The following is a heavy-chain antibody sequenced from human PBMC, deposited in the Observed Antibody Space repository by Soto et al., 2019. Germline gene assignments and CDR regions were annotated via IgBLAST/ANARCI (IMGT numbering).Heavy chain of an antibody. D-gene: IGHD2-8*02. CDR2: ISYDGSNK. Sequence: PVGSLRLSCAASGFTFSSYGMHWVRQAPGKGLEWVAVISYDGSNKYYADSVKSRFTISRDNSKNTLYLQMNSLRAEDTAVYYCAKGRSADWCFDYWGQGTLVTVSS. CDR3: AKGRSADWCFDY. CDR1: GFTFSSYG. J-gene: IGHJ4*02. V-gene: IGHV3-30*18.